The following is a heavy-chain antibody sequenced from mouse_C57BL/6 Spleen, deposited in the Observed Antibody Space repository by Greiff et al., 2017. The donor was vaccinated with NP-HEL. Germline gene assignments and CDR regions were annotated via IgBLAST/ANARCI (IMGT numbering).Heavy chain of an antibody. V-gene: IGHV1-69*01. CDR2: IDPSDSYT. J-gene: IGHJ1*03. D-gene: IGHD1-1*01. CDR1: GYTFTSYW. CDR3: ARLRRNWYFDV. Sequence: QVQLQQPGAELVMPGASVKLSCKASGYTFTSYWMHWVKQRPGQGLEWIGEIDPSDSYTNYNQKFKGKSTLTVDKSSSTAYMQLSSLTSEDSAVYYCARLRRNWYFDVWGTGTTVTVSS.